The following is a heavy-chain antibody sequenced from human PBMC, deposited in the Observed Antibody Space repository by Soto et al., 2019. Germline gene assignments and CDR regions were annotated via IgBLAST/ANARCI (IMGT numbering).Heavy chain of an antibody. CDR2: ISIISTYI. D-gene: IGHD4-17*01. Sequence: EVELVESGGGLVKPGGSLRLSCLASRFRFSDYTMTWVRQAPGKGLEWVSSISIISTYIYYGDSVKGRFTISRDNAKNSLYLQMNSLRVEDTAVYYCARRGIAVPTGGGALDMWGQGNMVTVSS. CDR1: RFRFSDYT. J-gene: IGHJ3*02. CDR3: ARRGIAVPTGGGALDM. V-gene: IGHV3-21*01.